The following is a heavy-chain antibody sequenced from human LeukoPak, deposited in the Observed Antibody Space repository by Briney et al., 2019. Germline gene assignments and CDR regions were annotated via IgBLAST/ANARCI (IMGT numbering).Heavy chain of an antibody. D-gene: IGHD2-15*01. V-gene: IGHV3-30-3*01. CDR3: ARAEGVVAATDFDY. Sequence: GGSLRLSCAASGFTFSSYAMHWVRQAPGKGLEWVAVISYDGSNKYYADSVKGRFTISRDNSKNTLYLQMNSLRAEDTAVYYCARAEGVVAATDFDYWGQGTLVTVSS. CDR2: ISYDGSNK. J-gene: IGHJ4*02. CDR1: GFTFSSYA.